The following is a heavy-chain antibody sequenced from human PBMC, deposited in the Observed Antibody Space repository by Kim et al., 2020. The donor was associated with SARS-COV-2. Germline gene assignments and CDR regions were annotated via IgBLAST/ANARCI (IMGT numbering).Heavy chain of an antibody. CDR2: ISYDGSNK. V-gene: IGHV3-30*18. J-gene: IGHJ6*02. CDR1: GFTFSSYG. CDR3: AKVEYSSSWYDYYYGMDV. D-gene: IGHD6-13*01. Sequence: GGSLRLSCAASGFTFSSYGMHWVRQAPGKGLEWVAVISYDGSNKYYADSVKGRFNISRDNSKNTLYLQMNSLRAEDTAVYYCAKVEYSSSWYDYYYGMDVWGQGTTVTVSS.